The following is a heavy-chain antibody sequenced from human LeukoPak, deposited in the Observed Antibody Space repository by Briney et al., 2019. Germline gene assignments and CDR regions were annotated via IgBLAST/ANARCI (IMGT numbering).Heavy chain of an antibody. CDR1: GFTFSSYA. J-gene: IGHJ3*02. CDR2: ISNGGATT. Sequence: GGSLRLSCAASGFTFSSYAMSWVRQTPGKWLEWVSLISNGGATTYYADSVKGRFTISRDNSKNILYLQMNSLRAEDTAVYYCAKRDHDPVRAFDIWGQGTMVTVSA. V-gene: IGHV3-23*01. D-gene: IGHD3-10*01. CDR3: AKRDHDPVRAFDI.